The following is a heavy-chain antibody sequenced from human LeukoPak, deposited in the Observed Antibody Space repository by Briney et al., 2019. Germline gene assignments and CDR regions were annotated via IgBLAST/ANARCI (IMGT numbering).Heavy chain of an antibody. J-gene: IGHJ4*02. CDR1: GGSVNRSSYY. D-gene: IGHD2-2*01. V-gene: IGHV4-39*01. CDR2: IYYSGST. CDR3: RIIYCKATNCYAKGDY. Sequence: SETLSLTCTVSGGSVNRSSYYWGWVRQPPGKGLECMGSIYYSGSTYYNPSLKSRLTISVDTSNNQFSLNLSSVTAADTAVYYCRIIYCKATNCYAKGDYWSQGTLVTTSS.